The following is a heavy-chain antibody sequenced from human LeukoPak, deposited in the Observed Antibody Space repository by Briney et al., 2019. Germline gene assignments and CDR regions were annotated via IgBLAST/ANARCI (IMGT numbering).Heavy chain of an antibody. V-gene: IGHV1-2*02. CDR1: GYTFTGYY. CDR3: ATLDYGDYGGLDH. J-gene: IGHJ4*02. CDR2: INPNSGGT. Sequence: GASVKVSCKASGYTFTGYYMHWVRQAPGQGLEWMGWINPNSGGTNYAQKSQGRVTMTRDTSISTAYMELSRLRSDDTAVYYCATLDYGDYGGLDHWGQGTLVTVSS. D-gene: IGHD4-17*01.